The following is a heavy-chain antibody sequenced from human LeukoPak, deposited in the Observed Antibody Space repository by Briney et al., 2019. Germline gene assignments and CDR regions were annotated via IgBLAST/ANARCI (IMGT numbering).Heavy chain of an antibody. CDR3: AKDRAGAN. J-gene: IGHJ4*02. V-gene: IGHV3-23*01. CDR2: NRGSGNVT. CDR1: GFTFAKYA. Sequence: PGGSLRLSCVGSGFTFAKYAITWVREAPGKGLEWVSVNRGSGNVTYYAESVKGRFTISRDNSKRTLYLQMDSLRADDTAIYYCAKDRAGANWGQGTLVLVSS.